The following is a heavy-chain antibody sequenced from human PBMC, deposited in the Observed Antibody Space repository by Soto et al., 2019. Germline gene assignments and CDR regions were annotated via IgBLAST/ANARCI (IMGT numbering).Heavy chain of an antibody. CDR1: VFTFSTYA. D-gene: IGHD3-10*01. J-gene: IGHJ4*02. Sequence: HPVGSLRLSCSSSVFTFSTYAMHCVRHSPGKGLEYVSAISNNGGSTYYADSVKGRFTISRDNSKNTLYLQMSSLRTADTAIYYCVKGGITMVREVLFAYWGQGTPVIVSS. CDR2: ISNNGGST. CDR3: VKGGITMVREVLFAY. V-gene: IGHV3-64D*06.